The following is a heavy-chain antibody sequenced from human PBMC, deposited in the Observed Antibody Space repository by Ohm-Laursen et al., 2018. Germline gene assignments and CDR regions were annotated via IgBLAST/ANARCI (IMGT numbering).Heavy chain of an antibody. D-gene: IGHD3-3*01. Sequence: SLRLSCAASGFTFSDYAMHWVRQAPGKGLEWVAVVSYDGSEKYYAEFVKGRFTISRDNSKNTLYLQMNSLRAEDTAVYYCAKDLRILRVLEWSCPEIGHWGQGSLVTVSS. V-gene: IGHV3-30*18. J-gene: IGHJ4*02. CDR2: VSYDGSEK. CDR3: AKDLRILRVLEWSCPEIGH. CDR1: GFTFSDYA.